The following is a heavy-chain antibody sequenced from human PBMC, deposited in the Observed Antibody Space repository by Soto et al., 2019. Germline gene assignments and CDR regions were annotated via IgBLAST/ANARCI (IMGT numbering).Heavy chain of an antibody. J-gene: IGHJ5*02. CDR2: IYYSGST. CDR1: GGSISSYY. V-gene: IGHV4-59*01. Sequence: QVQLQESGPGLVKPSETLSLTCTVSGGSISSYYWSWIRQPPGKGLEWIGYIYYSGSTNYNPSLKRRVTISVDTSKNQFSLKLSSVTAADTAVYYCARAGHDYGDYVWFDPWGQGTLVTVSS. D-gene: IGHD4-17*01. CDR3: ARAGHDYGDYVWFDP.